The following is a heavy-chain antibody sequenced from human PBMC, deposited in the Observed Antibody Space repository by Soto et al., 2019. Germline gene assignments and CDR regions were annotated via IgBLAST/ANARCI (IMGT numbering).Heavy chain of an antibody. CDR2: IYYSGST. CDR1: GGSTSSSSYY. V-gene: IGHV4-39*01. D-gene: IGHD3-22*01. Sequence: PSETLSLTCTVSGGSTSSSSYYWGWIRQPPGKGLEWIGSIYYSGSTYYNPSLKSRVTISVDTSKNQFSLKLSSVTAADTAVYYCARHRYYYDSSGLFDPWGQGTLVTVSS. CDR3: ARHRYYYDSSGLFDP. J-gene: IGHJ5*02.